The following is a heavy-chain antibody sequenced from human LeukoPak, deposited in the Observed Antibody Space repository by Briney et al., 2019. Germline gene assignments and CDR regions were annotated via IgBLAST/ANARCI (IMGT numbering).Heavy chain of an antibody. CDR1: GYSISIGYY. CDR2: VRHTGKT. Sequence: SETLSLTCTVSGYSISIGYYCTWIRQTPGKGLEWIGSVRHTGKTYYNPSLNSRVTISVDTSQIQFSLKLASVTAADTDLYYCARGRLDGSYYFDYWGQGALVTVSS. J-gene: IGHJ4*02. V-gene: IGHV4-38-2*02. CDR3: ARGRLDGSYYFDY. D-gene: IGHD2-15*01.